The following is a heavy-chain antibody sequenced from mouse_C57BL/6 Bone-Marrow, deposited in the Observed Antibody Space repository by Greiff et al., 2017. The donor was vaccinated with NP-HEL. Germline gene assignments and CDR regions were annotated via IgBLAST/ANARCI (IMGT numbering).Heavy chain of an antibody. CDR3: ARWGITTGGYWYFDV. D-gene: IGHD2-4*01. J-gene: IGHJ1*03. Sequence: QVQLQQSGAELVRPGTSVKMSCKASGYTFTNYWIGWAKQRPGHGLEWIGDIYPGGGYTNYNEKFKGKATLTADKSSSTAYMQCSSLTSEDSAIYYCARWGITTGGYWYFDVWGTGTTVTVSS. CDR2: IYPGGGYT. V-gene: IGHV1-63*01. CDR1: GYTFTNYW.